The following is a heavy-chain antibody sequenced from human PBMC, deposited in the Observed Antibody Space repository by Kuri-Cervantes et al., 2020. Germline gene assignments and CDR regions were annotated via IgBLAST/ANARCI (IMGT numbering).Heavy chain of an antibody. J-gene: IGHJ4*02. CDR2: ISYDGSNK. V-gene: IGHV3-30-3*01. CDR3: AKDRWPQFSSGWYVQDYFDY. D-gene: IGHD6-19*01. CDR1: GFTFSSYA. Sequence: GESLKISCAASGFTFSSYAMSWVRQAPGKGLEWVAVISYDGSNKYYADSVKGRFTISRDNSKNTLYLQMNSLRAEDTAVYYCAKDRWPQFSSGWYVQDYFDYWGQGTLVTVSS.